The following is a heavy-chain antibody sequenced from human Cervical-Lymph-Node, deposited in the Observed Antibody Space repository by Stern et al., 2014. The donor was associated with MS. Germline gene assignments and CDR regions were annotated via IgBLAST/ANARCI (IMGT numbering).Heavy chain of an antibody. CDR2: IWYDGSNK. D-gene: IGHD4-23*01. V-gene: IGHV3-33*01. CDR1: GYNFGSYA. J-gene: IGHJ4*02. Sequence: QVQLVESGGGVVQPGRSLRLSCAASGYNFGSYAIHWVRQAPGKGLEWVTFIWYDGSNKYYADSVKGRFTVSRDNSKNIVYLQLSGLRADDTAVYFCARGAYTGGYSFDYWGQGTLVTVSS. CDR3: ARGAYTGGYSFDY.